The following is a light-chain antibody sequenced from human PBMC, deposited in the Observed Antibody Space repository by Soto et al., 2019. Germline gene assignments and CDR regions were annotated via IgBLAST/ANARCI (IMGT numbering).Light chain of an antibody. V-gene: IGKV3-11*01. Sequence: EIVLTQSPATLSLSPGERATLSCRASQSVSRYLAWYQQKPGQAPRLLIYDASNRATGIPARFSGSGSGTDFTLTISSIEHEDFAVYFCQHRSNWPPSFGGGTKVEIK. CDR2: DAS. J-gene: IGKJ4*01. CDR3: QHRSNWPPS. CDR1: QSVSRY.